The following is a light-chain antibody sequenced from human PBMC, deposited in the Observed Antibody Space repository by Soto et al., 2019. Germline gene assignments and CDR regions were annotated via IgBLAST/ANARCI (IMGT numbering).Light chain of an antibody. V-gene: IGLV2-23*01. Sequence: QSALTQPASVSGSPGQSITISCTGTSSDVGSYNLVSWYQQHPGKAPKLMIYEGSKRPSGVSNRFSGSKSGNTASLTISGLQAEDEADYCCCSYAGRDVVFGGGTKLTVL. CDR2: EGS. CDR3: CSYAGRDVV. J-gene: IGLJ2*01. CDR1: SSDVGSYNL.